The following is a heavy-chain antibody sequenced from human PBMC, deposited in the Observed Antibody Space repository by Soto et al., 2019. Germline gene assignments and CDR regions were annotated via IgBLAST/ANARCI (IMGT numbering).Heavy chain of an antibody. CDR1: GGFLSGCY. J-gene: IGHJ4*02. CDR2: INHSGST. V-gene: IGHV4-34*01. D-gene: IGHD3-3*01. Sequence: SENLSLTCAVYGGFLSGCYWSWIRQPPGKGLEWIGEINHSGSTNYNPSLKSRVTISVDTSKNQFSLKLSSVTAADTAVYYCARGRTYYDFWSGPRTIDYWGQGTLVTVSS. CDR3: ARGRTYYDFWSGPRTIDY.